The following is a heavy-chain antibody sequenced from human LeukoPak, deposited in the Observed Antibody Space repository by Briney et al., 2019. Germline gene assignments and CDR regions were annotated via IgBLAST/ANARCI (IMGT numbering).Heavy chain of an antibody. Sequence: GGSLRLSCAASGFTFSSYGMHWVRQAPGKGLEWVAMIRYDGRNKYYEESVKGRFTISRDNSKNTLYLQMNSLRAEDTAVYYCAKAQYSSGPDAFDIWGQGTMVTVSS. CDR3: AKAQYSSGPDAFDI. D-gene: IGHD6-25*01. CDR2: IRYDGRNK. V-gene: IGHV3-30*02. J-gene: IGHJ3*02. CDR1: GFTFSSYG.